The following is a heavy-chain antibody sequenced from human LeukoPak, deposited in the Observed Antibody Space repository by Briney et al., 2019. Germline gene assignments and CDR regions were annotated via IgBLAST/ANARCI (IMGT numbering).Heavy chain of an antibody. J-gene: IGHJ4*02. CDR1: GFMSDDSA. D-gene: IGHD2-15*01. CDR2: ISGDGVST. CDR3: AKEGYSHTSNYFDN. Sequence: GGSLRLSCAASGFMSDDSAMHWVRQAPGKGLEWVSLISGDGVSTFYADSVKGRFTISRDNSKNSLSLQMDSLTTEDTALYYCAKEGYSHTSNYFDNWGQGILVTVSS. V-gene: IGHV3-43*02.